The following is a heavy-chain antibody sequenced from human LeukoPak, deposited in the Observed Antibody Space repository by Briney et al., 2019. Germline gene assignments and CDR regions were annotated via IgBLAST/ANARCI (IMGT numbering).Heavy chain of an antibody. Sequence: GGSLRLSCAASGFTFTHYAMNWVRQAPGKGLEWAPTISGDGGSTYYADSVKGRFTISRDNSKNTLYLQMNSLRAEDTAVYYCASTWMVRYYFDYWGQGTLVTVSS. CDR3: ASTWMVRYYFDY. V-gene: IGHV3-23*01. D-gene: IGHD3-10*01. J-gene: IGHJ4*02. CDR1: GFTFTHYA. CDR2: ISGDGGST.